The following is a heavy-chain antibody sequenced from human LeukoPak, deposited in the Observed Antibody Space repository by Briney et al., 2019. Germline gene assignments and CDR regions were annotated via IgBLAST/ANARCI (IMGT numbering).Heavy chain of an antibody. Sequence: SETLSLTCTVSGGSISSYCWSCIRQPAGKGLVWIGRICTSGSTNYNPSLKSRVTMSVDTSKNQFSLKLSSVTAADTAVYCCAEGGQWLRVWGQGTLVTVSS. CDR2: ICTSGST. D-gene: IGHD6-19*01. CDR3: AEGGQWLRV. CDR1: GGSISSYC. J-gene: IGHJ4*02. V-gene: IGHV4-4*07.